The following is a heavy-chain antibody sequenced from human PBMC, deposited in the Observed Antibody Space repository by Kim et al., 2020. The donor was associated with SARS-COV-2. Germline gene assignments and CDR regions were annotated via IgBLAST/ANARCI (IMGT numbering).Heavy chain of an antibody. Sequence: GGSLRLSCAASGFTFSDYYMSWIRQAPGKGLEWVSYISSSGSTIYYADPVKGRFTISRDNAKNSLYLQMNSLRAEDTAVYYCAREQYYYDSSGYYVDYWGQGTLVTVSS. CDR1: GFTFSDYY. J-gene: IGHJ4*02. CDR2: ISSSGSTI. CDR3: AREQYYYDSSGYYVDY. V-gene: IGHV3-11*04. D-gene: IGHD3-22*01.